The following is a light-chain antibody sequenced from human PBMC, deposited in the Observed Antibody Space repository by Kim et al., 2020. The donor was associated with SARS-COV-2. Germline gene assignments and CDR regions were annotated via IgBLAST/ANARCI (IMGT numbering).Light chain of an antibody. V-gene: IGKV3-20*01. Sequence: SPGERATLSCRASQSVTSSYLAWYQQKAGQPPRLLIFAASIRAANIPDRFSGSGSGTDFTLTINRLEPEDFAEYYCQQYGSSPQTFGQGTKVDIK. CDR3: QQYGSSPQT. J-gene: IGKJ1*01. CDR2: AAS. CDR1: QSVTSSY.